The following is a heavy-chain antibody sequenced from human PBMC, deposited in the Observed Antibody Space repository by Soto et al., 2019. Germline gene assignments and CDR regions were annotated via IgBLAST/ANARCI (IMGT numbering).Heavy chain of an antibody. CDR1: GGSFSIYA. J-gene: IGHJ6*02. D-gene: IGHD3-10*01. CDR3: ARPYPHYYGSGSPRNYYYGMDV. CDR2: IIPIFGTA. V-gene: IGHV1-69*13. Sequence: SVKVYCKASGGSFSIYAISWVRQATGQGLEWMGGIIPIFGTANYAQKFQGRVTITADESTSTAYMELSSLRSEDTAVYYCARPYPHYYGSGSPRNYYYGMDVWGQGTTVTVSS.